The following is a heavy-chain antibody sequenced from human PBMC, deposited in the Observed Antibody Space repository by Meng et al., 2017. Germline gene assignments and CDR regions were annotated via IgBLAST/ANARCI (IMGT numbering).Heavy chain of an antibody. CDR1: GYTFTGYY. CDR3: ARHFPTPPDTYDSSGYSAFDY. Sequence: ASVKVSCKASGYTFTGYYMHWVRQAPGQGLEWMGRINPNSGGTNYAQKFQGRVTMTRDTSISTAYMELSRLRSDDTAVYYCARHFPTPPDTYDSSGYSAFDYWGQGTLVTVSS. CDR2: INPNSGGT. D-gene: IGHD3-22*01. J-gene: IGHJ4*02. V-gene: IGHV1-2*06.